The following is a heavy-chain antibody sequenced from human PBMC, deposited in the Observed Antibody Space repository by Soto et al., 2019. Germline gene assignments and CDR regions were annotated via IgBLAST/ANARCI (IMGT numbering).Heavy chain of an antibody. Sequence: PGESLKISCKGSGYSFTSYWIGWVRQMPGKGLEWMGIIYPGDSDTRYSPSFQGQVTISADKSISTAYLQWSSLKDSDTAMYYCARSRRDKWTQNWFDLWVQGPLVTVSS. D-gene: IGHD1-26*01. J-gene: IGHJ5*02. V-gene: IGHV5-51*01. CDR1: GYSFTSYW. CDR2: IYPGDSDT. CDR3: ARSRRDKWTQNWFDL.